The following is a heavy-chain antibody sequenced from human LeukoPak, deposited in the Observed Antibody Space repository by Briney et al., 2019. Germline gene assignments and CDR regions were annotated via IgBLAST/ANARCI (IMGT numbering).Heavy chain of an antibody. J-gene: IGHJ4*02. Sequence: GGSLRLSCAASGFTFTSYSMSWVRQAPGKGLVWVSGTSDRGDYTYYADSVKGRFTISRDSSKNTLFLQMNSLRAEDTALYFCARKAQYNGHYPLDYWGQGTLVTVSS. CDR1: GFTFTSYS. D-gene: IGHD1-7*01. V-gene: IGHV3-23*01. CDR2: TSDRGDYT. CDR3: ARKAQYNGHYPLDY.